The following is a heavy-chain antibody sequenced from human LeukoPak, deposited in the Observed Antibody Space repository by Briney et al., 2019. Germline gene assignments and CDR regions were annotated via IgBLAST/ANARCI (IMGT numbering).Heavy chain of an antibody. D-gene: IGHD3-3*01. Sequence: VASVKVSCRASGYTFTGYYMHWVRQAPGQVLEWMEWINPNSGGTNYAQKFQGRVTMTRDTSISTAYMELSRLRSDDTAVYYCARAPSILSIFGVVIISWFDPWGQGTLVTVSS. J-gene: IGHJ5*02. CDR3: ARAPSILSIFGVVIISWFDP. V-gene: IGHV1-2*02. CDR1: GYTFTGYY. CDR2: INPNSGGT.